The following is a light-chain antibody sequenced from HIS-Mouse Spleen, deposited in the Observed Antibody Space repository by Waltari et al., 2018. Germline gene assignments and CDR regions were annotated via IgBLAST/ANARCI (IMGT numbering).Light chain of an antibody. Sequence: QSALTQPPSPSGSPGQPVTISCTGTSSAVGGHNYVSWYQQHPGKAPKLMIYEVSKRPSGVPDRFSGSKSGNTASLTVSGLQAEDEADYYCSSYAGSNNFDVVFGGGTKLTVL. CDR1: SSAVGGHNY. J-gene: IGLJ2*01. CDR3: SSYAGSNNFDVV. V-gene: IGLV2-8*01. CDR2: EVS.